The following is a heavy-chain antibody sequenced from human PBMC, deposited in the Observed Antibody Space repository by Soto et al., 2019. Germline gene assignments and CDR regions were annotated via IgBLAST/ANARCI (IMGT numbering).Heavy chain of an antibody. D-gene: IGHD6-13*01. CDR1: GGTFSSYA. Sequence: QVQLVQSGAEVKKPGSSVKVSCKASGGTFSSYAISWLRQAPGQGLEWMGGIIPIFGTANYAQKFQGRVTITADESTSTAYMELSSLRSEDTAVYCCARREGILIAAAQPHYFDYWGQVTLVTVGS. V-gene: IGHV1-69*01. CDR2: IIPIFGTA. J-gene: IGHJ4*02. CDR3: ARREGILIAAAQPHYFDY.